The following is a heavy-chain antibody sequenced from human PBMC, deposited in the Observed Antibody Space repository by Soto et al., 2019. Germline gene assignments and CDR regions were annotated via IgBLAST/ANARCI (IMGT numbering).Heavy chain of an antibody. CDR1: GGSISSSNW. V-gene: IGHV4-4*02. CDR3: ASLIVGATHEAFDI. J-gene: IGHJ3*02. CDR2: IYHSGST. Sequence: SETLSLTCAVSGGSISSSNWWSWVRQPPGKGLEWIGEIYHSGSTNYNPSLKSRVTISVDTSKNQFSLKLSSVTAADTAVYYCASLIVGATHEAFDIWGQGTMVTVSS. D-gene: IGHD1-26*01.